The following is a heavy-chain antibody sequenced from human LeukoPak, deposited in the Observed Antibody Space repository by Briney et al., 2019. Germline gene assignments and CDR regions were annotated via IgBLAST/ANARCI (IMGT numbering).Heavy chain of an antibody. Sequence: GGSLRLSCAASGFTFSSSEMHWVRQAPGKGLEWLSYISTSGGTIYSADSVRGRFTISRDNAKNSLYLQLKTLRVEDTAVYYCARDFAKSGYDLAFDYWGQGTLVTVSS. CDR1: GFTFSSSE. J-gene: IGHJ4*02. CDR2: ISTSGGTI. D-gene: IGHD5-12*01. CDR3: ARDFAKSGYDLAFDY. V-gene: IGHV3-48*03.